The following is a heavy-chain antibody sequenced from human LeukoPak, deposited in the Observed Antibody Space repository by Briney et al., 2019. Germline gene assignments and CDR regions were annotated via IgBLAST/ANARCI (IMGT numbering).Heavy chain of an antibody. CDR2: IIPIFGTA. V-gene: IGHV1-69*05. D-gene: IGHD4-17*01. J-gene: IGHJ4*02. CDR1: GGTFSSYA. CDR3: VYGDYLYYFDY. Sequence: ASVKVSCKASGGTFSSYAISWVRQAPGQGLEWMGGIIPIFGTANYAQKFQGRVTTTTDESTSTAYMELSSLRSEDTAVYYCVYGDYLYYFDYWGQGTVVTVSS.